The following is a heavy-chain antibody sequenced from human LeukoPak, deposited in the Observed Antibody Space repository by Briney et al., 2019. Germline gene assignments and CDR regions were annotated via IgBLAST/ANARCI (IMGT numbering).Heavy chain of an antibody. CDR2: IYHSGST. J-gene: IGHJ4*02. Sequence: PSETLSLTCTVSGYSISSGYYWGWIRQPPGKGLEWIGSIYHSGSTYYNPSLKSRVTISVDTSKNQFSLKLSSVTAADTAVYYCARVLQGIGGYGYWGQGTLVTVSS. V-gene: IGHV4-38-2*02. D-gene: IGHD5-12*01. CDR3: ARVLQGIGGYGY. CDR1: GYSISSGYY.